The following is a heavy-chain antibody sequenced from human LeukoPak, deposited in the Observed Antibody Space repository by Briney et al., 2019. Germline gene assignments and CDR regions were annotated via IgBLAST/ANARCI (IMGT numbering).Heavy chain of an antibody. CDR2: IIPIFGTA. CDR3: ARGARYYYDSSGYYYDY. J-gene: IGHJ4*02. V-gene: IGHV1-69*05. Sequence: SVKVSCKASGGTFSSYSISWVRQAPGQGLEWMGGIIPIFGTANYAQKFQGRVTITTDESTSTAYMELSSLRSEDTAVYYCARGARYYYDSSGYYYDYWGQGTLVTVSS. D-gene: IGHD3-22*01. CDR1: GGTFSSYS.